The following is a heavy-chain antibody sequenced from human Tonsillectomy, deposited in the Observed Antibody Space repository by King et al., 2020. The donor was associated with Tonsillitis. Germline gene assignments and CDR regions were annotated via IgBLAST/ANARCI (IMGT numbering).Heavy chain of an antibody. J-gene: IGHJ4*02. D-gene: IGHD6-13*01. CDR2: ITVDGGST. CDR3: AKVAPPGWGPAAAGSFDY. V-gene: IGHV3-43*02. CDR1: GFTFGDYV. Sequence: VQLVESGGGVVQPGGSLRLSCAASGFTFGDYVMYWVRQVPGKGLEWVSLITVDGGSTYYADSVKGRFTISRDNSKNSLYLQMNRLRTEDTALYYCAKVAPPGWGPAAAGSFDYWGQGTLVTVSS.